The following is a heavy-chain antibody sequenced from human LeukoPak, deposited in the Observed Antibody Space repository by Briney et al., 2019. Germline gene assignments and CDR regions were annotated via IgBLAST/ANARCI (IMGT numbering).Heavy chain of an antibody. D-gene: IGHD4-17*01. Sequence: GASVKVSCKASGYTFTSNAMNWVRQAPGHGLEWMGWINPNSGDTKYAQNFRGRVTMTRDTSLSTAYMDLSRLRSDDTALYYCARARKTRNIYGDYVFLFDYWGQGTLVTVSS. V-gene: IGHV1-2*02. J-gene: IGHJ4*02. CDR1: GYTFTSNA. CDR2: INPNSGDT. CDR3: ARARKTRNIYGDYVFLFDY.